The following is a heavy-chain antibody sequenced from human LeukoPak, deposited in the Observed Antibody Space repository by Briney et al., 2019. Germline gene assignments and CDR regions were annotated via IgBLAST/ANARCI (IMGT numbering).Heavy chain of an antibody. Sequence: GGSLRLSCAASGFTFSSYGMSWVRQAPGKGLEWVSAISGSGGSTYYADSVKGRFTISRDNSKNTLYLQMNSLRAEDTAVYYCAKDPNYYDSSGYDAFDIWGQGTMVTVSS. J-gene: IGHJ3*02. CDR2: ISGSGGST. D-gene: IGHD3-22*01. V-gene: IGHV3-23*01. CDR1: GFTFSSYG. CDR3: AKDPNYYDSSGYDAFDI.